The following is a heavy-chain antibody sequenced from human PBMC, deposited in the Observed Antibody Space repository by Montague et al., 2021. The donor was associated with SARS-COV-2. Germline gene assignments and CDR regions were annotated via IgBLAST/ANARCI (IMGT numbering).Heavy chain of an antibody. V-gene: IGHV4-30-4*01. J-gene: IGHJ2*01. D-gene: IGHD2-15*01. CDR3: ARVARWYCSGSSCYSSWYLDL. CDR2: IYYSGST. Sequence: IYYSGSTYYNPSLKNRVTISVDTSKNPFSLKLSSVTAADTAVYYYARVARWYCSGSSCYSSWYLDLWGRGTLVTVYS.